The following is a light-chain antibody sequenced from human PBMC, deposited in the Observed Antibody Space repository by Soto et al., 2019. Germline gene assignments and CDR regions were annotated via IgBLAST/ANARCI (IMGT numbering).Light chain of an antibody. J-gene: IGKJ4*01. CDR2: EAS. CDR3: QQRSNWLT. Sequence: EIVLTQSPATLSLSPGERATLSSRAIKSVSTNLAGNQQNPGQAPGLLIYEASTRATGIPARFSGSGSGTDFTLTISSLEPEDFAVYYCQQRSNWLTFGGGTMVEIK. V-gene: IGKV3-11*01. CDR1: KSVSTN.